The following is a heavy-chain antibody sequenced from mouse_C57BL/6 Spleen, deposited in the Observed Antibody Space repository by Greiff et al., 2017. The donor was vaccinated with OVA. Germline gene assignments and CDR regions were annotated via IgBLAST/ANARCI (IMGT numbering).Heavy chain of an antibody. CDR2: IDPSDSYT. CDR1: GYTFTSYW. D-gene: IGHD3-2*02. Sequence: QVQLQQPGAELVRPGTSVKLSCKASGYTFTSYWMHWVKQRPGQGLEWIGVIDPSDSYTNYNQKFKGKATLTVDTSSSTAYMQLSSLTSEDSAVYYCAPTGTAQATSLDYWGQGTSVTVSS. CDR3: APTGTAQATSLDY. V-gene: IGHV1-59*01. J-gene: IGHJ4*01.